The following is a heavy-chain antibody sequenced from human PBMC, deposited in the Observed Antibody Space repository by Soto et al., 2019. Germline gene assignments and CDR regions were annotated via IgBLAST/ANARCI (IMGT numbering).Heavy chain of an antibody. CDR3: ATDRAVRGRFDY. D-gene: IGHD3-10*02. CDR1: GYTLTELS. Sequence: ASVKVSCKVSGYTLTELSMHWVRQAPGKGLEWMGGFDPEDGETIYAQKFQGRVTMTEDTSTDTAYMELSSLRSEDTAVYYCATDRAVRGRFDYWGQGTLVTVSS. J-gene: IGHJ4*02. CDR2: FDPEDGET. V-gene: IGHV1-24*01.